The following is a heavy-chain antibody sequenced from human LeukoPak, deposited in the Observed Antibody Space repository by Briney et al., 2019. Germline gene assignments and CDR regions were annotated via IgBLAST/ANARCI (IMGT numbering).Heavy chain of an antibody. Sequence: GASVKVSCKSSGYTFNGYDMHWVRQAPGQGLEWMGWINPNNGGTKYAQNFQGRVTMTRATSISTAYMELDRLRFDDTAVYYCARDSGEVPDYWGQGTLVTVSS. CDR2: INPNNGGT. D-gene: IGHD3-10*01. J-gene: IGHJ4*02. V-gene: IGHV1-2*02. CDR3: ARDSGEVPDY. CDR1: GYTFNGYD.